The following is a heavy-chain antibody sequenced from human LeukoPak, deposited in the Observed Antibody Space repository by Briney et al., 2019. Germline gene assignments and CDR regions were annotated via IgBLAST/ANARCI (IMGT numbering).Heavy chain of an antibody. D-gene: IGHD1-26*01. J-gene: IGHJ4*02. Sequence: SETLSLTCTVSGGSISSSSYYWGWIRQPPGKGLEWIGNIYYSGSTYYNPSLKRRVTISVDTSKNQFSLKLSSVTAADTAVYYCARPYSGSYGYYFDYWGQGTLVTVSS. CDR1: GGSISSSSYY. CDR3: ARPYSGSYGYYFDY. CDR2: IYYSGST. V-gene: IGHV4-39*01.